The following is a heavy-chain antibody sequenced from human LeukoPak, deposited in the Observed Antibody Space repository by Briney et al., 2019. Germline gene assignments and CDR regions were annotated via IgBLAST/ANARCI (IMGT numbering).Heavy chain of an antibody. Sequence: PSETLSLTCTVSGGSISSSSYYWGWIRQPPGKGLEWIGSIYYSGCTYYNPSLKSRVTISVDTSKNQFSLKVSSVTAADTAVYYCARRILAVAGTVDYWGQGTLVTVSS. CDR3: ARRILAVAGTVDY. D-gene: IGHD6-19*01. V-gene: IGHV4-39*01. CDR1: GGSISSSSYY. J-gene: IGHJ4*02. CDR2: IYYSGCT.